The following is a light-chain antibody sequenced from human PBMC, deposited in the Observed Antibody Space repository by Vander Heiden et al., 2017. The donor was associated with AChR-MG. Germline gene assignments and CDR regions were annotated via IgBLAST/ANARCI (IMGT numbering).Light chain of an antibody. CDR1: HTISNC. J-gene: IGKJ2*01. CDR3: QQSYSTHLST. CDR2: CVS. Sequence: DLHMTQSPPSLSASVGDRVTTTCRATHTISNCLYCYQQKPAKAPKLLITCVSSLQSSVPSTCSGGGAGTEFTLTISSLQPEDSATYYCQQSYSTHLSTFGQGTKLEI. V-gene: IGKV1-39*01.